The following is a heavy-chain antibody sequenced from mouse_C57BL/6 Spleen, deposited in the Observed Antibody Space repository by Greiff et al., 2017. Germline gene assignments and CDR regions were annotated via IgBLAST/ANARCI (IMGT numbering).Heavy chain of an antibody. CDR3: ARSGNYRFFDY. CDR1: GFTFSDYY. D-gene: IGHD2-1*01. Sequence: DVMLVESGGGLVQPGGSLKLSCAASGFTFSDYYMYWVRQTPEKRLEWVAYISNGGGSTYYPDTVKGRFTISRDNAKNTLYLQMSRLKSEDTAMYYCARSGNYRFFDYWGQGTTLTVSS. J-gene: IGHJ2*01. CDR2: ISNGGGST. V-gene: IGHV5-12*01.